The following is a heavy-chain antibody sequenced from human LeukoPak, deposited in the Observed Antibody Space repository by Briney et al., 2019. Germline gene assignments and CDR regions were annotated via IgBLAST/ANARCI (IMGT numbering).Heavy chain of an antibody. CDR2: IYPGDSDT. CDR1: GFRFTGYW. V-gene: IGHV5-51*01. CDR3: ASYPRTTGTSIDY. J-gene: IGHJ4*02. Sequence: GESLKISCKGSGFRFTGYWIAWVRQMPGKGLEWMGIIYPGDSDTRYSPSFQGQVTISADKSISTAYLQWSSLKASDTAMYYCASYPRTTGTSIDYWGQGTLVTVSS. D-gene: IGHD1-1*01.